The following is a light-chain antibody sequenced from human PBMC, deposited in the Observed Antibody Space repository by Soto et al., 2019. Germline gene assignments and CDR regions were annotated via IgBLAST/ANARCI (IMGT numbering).Light chain of an antibody. Sequence: DFQMIQSPSSLSASVGDRVTITCRARQSISSYLNWYQQKPRKAPKLLIYAASSLQSGVPSRFSGTGAGTDFTLPISSLLPEDFATYYRQQSCSTRLTFGGGTKVEI. CDR3: QQSCSTRLT. V-gene: IGKV1-39*01. CDR1: QSISSY. J-gene: IGKJ4*01. CDR2: AAS.